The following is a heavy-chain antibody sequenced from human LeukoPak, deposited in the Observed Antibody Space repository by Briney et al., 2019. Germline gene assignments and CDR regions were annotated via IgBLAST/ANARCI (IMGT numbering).Heavy chain of an antibody. CDR2: ISSSGSTI. J-gene: IGHJ4*02. D-gene: IGHD5-12*01. V-gene: IGHV3-48*04. CDR1: GFTFSSYG. CDR3: AREVATAFDY. Sequence: PGGSLRLSCAASGFTFSSYGMSWVRQAPGKGLEWVSYISSSGSTIYYADSVKGRFTISRDNAKNSLYLQMNSLRAEDTAVYYCAREVATAFDYWGQGTLVTVSS.